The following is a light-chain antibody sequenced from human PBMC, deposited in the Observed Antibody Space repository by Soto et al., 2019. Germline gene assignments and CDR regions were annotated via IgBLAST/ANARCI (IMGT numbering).Light chain of an antibody. CDR3: QQSFSTPYT. J-gene: IGKJ2*01. CDR1: QIIRNH. Sequence: DIQMTQSPSSLSASVGDRVTITCRASQIIRNHLNWYQQRSGRAPRLLIHTASSLHSGVPSRFSGSGSGSDFTLTISSLQPEDFATYFCQQSFSTPYTFGQGTKLEI. CDR2: TAS. V-gene: IGKV1-39*01.